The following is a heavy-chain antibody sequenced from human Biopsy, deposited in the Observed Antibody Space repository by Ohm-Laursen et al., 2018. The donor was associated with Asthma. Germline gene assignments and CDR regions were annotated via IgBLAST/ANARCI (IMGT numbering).Heavy chain of an antibody. V-gene: IGHV3-53*01. CDR1: GFTVSRDH. D-gene: IGHD6-19*01. Sequence: SLRLSCAASGFTVSRDHMFWVRQAPGKGLEWVSVIYSGGTSHTADSVRGRFTISRDFSKNTLHLQMHSLRVEDTAVYYCAKDFRGIAVAGDRGFDYWGQGTLVTVSS. CDR3: AKDFRGIAVAGDRGFDY. CDR2: IYSGGTS. J-gene: IGHJ4*02.